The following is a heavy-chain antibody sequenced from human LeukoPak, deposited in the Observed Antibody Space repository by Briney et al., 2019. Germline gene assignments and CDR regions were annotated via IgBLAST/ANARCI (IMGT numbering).Heavy chain of an antibody. CDR3: ARDPGPSSSWYMSSLPYYYYYMDV. CDR2: INWNSGNI. Sequence: GRSLRLSCAASGFTFDDYAMHWVRQPPGKGLEWVSAINWNSGNIAYADSVKGRFTISRDNAKNSLYLQMHSLRAEDTAVYYCARDPGPSSSWYMSSLPYYYYYMDVWGKGTTVTISS. J-gene: IGHJ6*03. CDR1: GFTFDDYA. D-gene: IGHD6-13*01. V-gene: IGHV3-9*01.